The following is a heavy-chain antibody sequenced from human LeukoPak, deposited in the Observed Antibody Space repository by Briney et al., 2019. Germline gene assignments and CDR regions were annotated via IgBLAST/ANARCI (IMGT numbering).Heavy chain of an antibody. CDR1: GFTFSSYA. V-gene: IGHV3-30*04. CDR3: ASLIGAGYYYMDV. CDR2: ISYDGSNK. Sequence: GGSLRLSCAASGFTFSSYAMQWVRQAPGKGLEWVAVISYDGSNKYYADSVKGRFTISRDNSKNTLYLQMNSLRAEDTAVYYCASLIGAGYYYMDVWGKGTTVTVSS. J-gene: IGHJ6*03. D-gene: IGHD7-27*01.